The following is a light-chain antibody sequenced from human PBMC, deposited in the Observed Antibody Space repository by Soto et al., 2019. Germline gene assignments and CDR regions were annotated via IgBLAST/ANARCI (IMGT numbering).Light chain of an antibody. CDR3: QSYDSGLSAVL. Sequence: QSVLTQPLSVSGAPGQRVTISCTGSSSNIGAGYDVHWYQQLPETAPKLLIYGNTNRPSGVPDRFSGSKSGTSASLAITGLQAEDEADYYCQSYDSGLSAVLFGGGTKLTVL. CDR2: GNT. CDR1: SSNIGAGYD. V-gene: IGLV1-40*01. J-gene: IGLJ2*01.